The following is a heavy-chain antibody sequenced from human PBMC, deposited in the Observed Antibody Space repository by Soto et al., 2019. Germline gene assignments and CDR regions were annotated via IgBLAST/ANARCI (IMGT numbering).Heavy chain of an antibody. Sequence: QVPLVESGGGVVQPGRSLRLSCAASGFTFRSYAMDWVRQAPGKGLEWVAVISYDGTNKYYADSVKGRFTISRDNSKNTLSLQMTSLRPEDTAVYYCARGDSNSWSDYWGQGTLVTVSS. D-gene: IGHD6-13*01. CDR3: ARGDSNSWSDY. J-gene: IGHJ4*02. V-gene: IGHV3-30*01. CDR2: ISYDGTNK. CDR1: GFTFRSYA.